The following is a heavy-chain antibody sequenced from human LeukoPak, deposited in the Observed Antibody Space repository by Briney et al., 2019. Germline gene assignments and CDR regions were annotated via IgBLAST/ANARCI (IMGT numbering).Heavy chain of an antibody. CDR1: GGSISSSSYY. V-gene: IGHV4-39*01. Sequence: SETLSLTCTVSGGSISSSSYYWGWIRQPPGQGLEWLGSIYYSGSTYYNPSLKSRVTISVDTSKNQFSLKLSSVTAADTAVYYCARPGYYDFWSGYYGNGMDVWGQGTTVTVSS. J-gene: IGHJ6*02. D-gene: IGHD3-3*01. CDR3: ARPGYYDFWSGYYGNGMDV. CDR2: IYYSGST.